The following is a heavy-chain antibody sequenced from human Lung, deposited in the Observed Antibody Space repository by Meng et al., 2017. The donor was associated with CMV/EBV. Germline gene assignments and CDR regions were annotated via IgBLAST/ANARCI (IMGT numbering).Heavy chain of an antibody. D-gene: IGHD3/OR15-3a*01. Sequence: GEPLKISCAASGFALISYGMHWVRQAPGKGLEWVAFIRPDGSDQKYVESVKGRFTISRDNSKNTLYLRMNSLRDEDTAMYYCENSEASSDSCLGWGQGTLVTVSS. J-gene: IGHJ4*02. CDR1: GFALISYG. V-gene: IGHV3-30*02. CDR2: IRPDGSDQ. CDR3: ENSEASSDSCLG.